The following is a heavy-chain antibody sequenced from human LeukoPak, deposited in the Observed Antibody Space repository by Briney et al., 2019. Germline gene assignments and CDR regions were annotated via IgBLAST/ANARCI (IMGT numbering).Heavy chain of an antibody. CDR1: GYTFTSYY. V-gene: IGHV1-46*01. Sequence: ASVKVSCKASGYTFTSYYMHWVRQAPGQGLEWMGIINPSGGSTRYAQKFQGRVTMTRDTSTSTVYMELSSLRSEDTAVYYCARNPVTTKYFDYWGQGTLVTVSS. CDR3: ARNPVTTKYFDY. D-gene: IGHD4-17*01. J-gene: IGHJ4*02. CDR2: INPSGGST.